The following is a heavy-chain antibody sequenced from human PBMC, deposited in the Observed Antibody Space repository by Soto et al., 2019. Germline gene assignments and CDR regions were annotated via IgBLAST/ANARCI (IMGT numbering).Heavy chain of an antibody. Sequence: EVQLLESGGGLVQPGGSLRLSCAASGFTFSNYAMNWVRQAPGKGLEWVSAISGSGSTYYADSVKGRFTISRDNSKNTLYLAMNSLRAEDPAVYYWAKVPPRLDYFDYWGPGTLVTVSS. D-gene: IGHD5-12*01. CDR3: AKVPPRLDYFDY. J-gene: IGHJ4*02. V-gene: IGHV3-23*01. CDR1: GFTFSNYA. CDR2: ISGSGST.